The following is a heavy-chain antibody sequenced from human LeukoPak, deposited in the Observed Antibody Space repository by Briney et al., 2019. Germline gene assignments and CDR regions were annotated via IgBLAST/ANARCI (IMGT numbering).Heavy chain of an antibody. CDR2: INPNSGGT. CDR1: GYTFTGYY. J-gene: IGHJ4*02. V-gene: IGHV1-2*02. Sequence: ASVKVSCKASGYTFTGYYMHWVRQAPGQGLEWMGWINPNSGGTNYAQKFQGRVTMTRDTSISTAYMELSRLRPDDTAVYYCARAFRKRYYYDSSGYLGYWGQGTLVTVSS. CDR3: ARAFRKRYYYDSSGYLGY. D-gene: IGHD3-22*01.